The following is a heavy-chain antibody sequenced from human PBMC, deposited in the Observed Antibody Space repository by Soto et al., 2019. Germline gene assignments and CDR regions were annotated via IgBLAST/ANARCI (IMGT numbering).Heavy chain of an antibody. CDR3: ARAKRYCSGGSCYSRSGWFDP. CDR1: RGTISSGDYY. Sequence: QVQLQESGPGLVKPSQTLSLTCTVSRGTISSGDYYWSWIRQPPGKGLEWIGYIYYSGSTYYNPSLKSRVTISVDTSKNQFSLKLSSVTAADTAVYYCARAKRYCSGGSCYSRSGWFDPWGQGTLVTVSS. J-gene: IGHJ5*02. CDR2: IYYSGST. V-gene: IGHV4-30-4*01. D-gene: IGHD2-15*01.